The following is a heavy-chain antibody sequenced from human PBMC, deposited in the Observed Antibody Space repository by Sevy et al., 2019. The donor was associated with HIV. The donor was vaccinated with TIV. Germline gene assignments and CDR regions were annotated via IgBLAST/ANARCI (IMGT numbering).Heavy chain of an antibody. CDR1: GFTFSDHY. CDR3: ATHAGIAAAGRVFDY. V-gene: IGHV3-72*01. CDR2: TRNKVDGYTT. D-gene: IGHD6-13*01. Sequence: GGSLRLSCVASGFTFSDHYMEWVRQAPGKGLEWVGRTRNKVDGYTTEYAAAVKGRFTISSDESKNSMYVQMNSLKAEDTAVYYWATHAGIAAAGRVFDYWGQGTLVTVSS. J-gene: IGHJ4*02.